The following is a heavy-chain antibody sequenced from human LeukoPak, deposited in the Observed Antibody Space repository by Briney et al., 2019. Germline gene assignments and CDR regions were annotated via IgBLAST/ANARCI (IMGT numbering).Heavy chain of an antibody. J-gene: IGHJ4*02. CDR2: MTGSGGNT. Sequence: PGGSLRLSCAASGFTFSSYAMDWVRQAPGKGLEWVSAMTGSGGNTYYADSVKGRFTISRDTSKNTLYLQMNSLRAEDTAVYYCANLEVGYFDYWGQGTLVTVSS. V-gene: IGHV3-23*01. CDR1: GFTFSSYA. D-gene: IGHD1-26*01. CDR3: ANLEVGYFDY.